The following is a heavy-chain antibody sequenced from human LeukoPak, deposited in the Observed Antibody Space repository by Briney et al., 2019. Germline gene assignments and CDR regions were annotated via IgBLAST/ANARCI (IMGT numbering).Heavy chain of an antibody. CDR3: ARGRVSSSTWYSTYYYYFYMDV. J-gene: IGHJ6*03. Sequence: SETLSLTCSVSDDSITMYYWTWIRQPPGKGLEWIGYVDHTGSTNFNPSLNGRVSISRDTTKNLFSLTLRSVTAADTAVYFCARGRVSSSTWYSTYYYYFYMDVWGKGTTVTVSS. D-gene: IGHD1-1*01. CDR1: DDSITMYY. V-gene: IGHV4-59*01. CDR2: VDHTGST.